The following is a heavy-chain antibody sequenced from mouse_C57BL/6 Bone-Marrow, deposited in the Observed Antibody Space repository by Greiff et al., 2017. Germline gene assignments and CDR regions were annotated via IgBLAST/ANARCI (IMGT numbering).Heavy chain of an antibody. CDR2: ISNLAYSI. CDR3: ARQGLWYAMDY. D-gene: IGHD1-1*02. CDR1: GFTFSDYG. J-gene: IGHJ4*01. V-gene: IGHV5-15*01. Sequence: EVQLVESGGGLVQPGGSLKLSCAASGFTFSDYGMAWVRQAPRKGPEWVAFISNLAYSIYYADTVTGRFTISRENAKNTLYLEMSSLRSEDTAMYYCARQGLWYAMDYWGQGTSVTVSS.